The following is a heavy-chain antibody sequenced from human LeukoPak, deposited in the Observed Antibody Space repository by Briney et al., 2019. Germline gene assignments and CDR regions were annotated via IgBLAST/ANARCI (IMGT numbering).Heavy chain of an antibody. J-gene: IGHJ6*02. V-gene: IGHV3-23*01. CDR1: GFTFTGYA. CDR3: ARDRGETGYYYYYGMDV. Sequence: GGSLRLSCAASGFTFTGYAMSWLRQAPGKGLEFVSAISGDAANTFYADSVKGRFTVSRDNSQNILYLQLSNLRAEDTAVYYCARDRGETGYYYYYGMDVWGQGTTVTVSS. CDR2: ISGDAANT. D-gene: IGHD1-14*01.